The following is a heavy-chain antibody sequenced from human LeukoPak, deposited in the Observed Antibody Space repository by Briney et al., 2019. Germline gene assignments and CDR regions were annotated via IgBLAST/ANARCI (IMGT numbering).Heavy chain of an antibody. J-gene: IGHJ4*02. Sequence: GGSLRLSCSASGFNFSRSPMHWVRQAPGKGLEYVSAINGNGDYTYYADSVKGRSTISGDNSKNTLSLQMSSLRAEDTAVYYCLKPFDYWGQGTLVTVSS. V-gene: IGHV3-64D*09. CDR2: INGNGDYT. CDR3: LKPFDY. CDR1: GFNFSRSP.